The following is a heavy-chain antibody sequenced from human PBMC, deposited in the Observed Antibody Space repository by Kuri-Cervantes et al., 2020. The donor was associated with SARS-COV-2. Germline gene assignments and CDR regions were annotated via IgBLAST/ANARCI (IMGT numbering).Heavy chain of an antibody. CDR3: ENWEGVRGLMVMLKGGEVGPFEF. V-gene: IGHV1-2*04. D-gene: IGHD3-10*01. Sequence: ASVKVSCKASGYTFTGYYMHWVRQAPGQGLEWMGRINPNTGGTMYAQRFQGWVTMNRDASLTSAYMELGRLRSDGTDVYYWENWEGVRGLMVMLKGGEVGPFEFWGQGTLGTVSS. CDR1: GYTFTGYY. CDR2: INPNTGGT. J-gene: IGHJ4*02.